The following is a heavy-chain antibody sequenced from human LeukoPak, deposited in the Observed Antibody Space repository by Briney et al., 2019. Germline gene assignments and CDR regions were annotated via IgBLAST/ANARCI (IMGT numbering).Heavy chain of an antibody. CDR1: GFTFSSYA. V-gene: IGHV3-7*03. D-gene: IGHD3-16*01. J-gene: IGHJ6*02. CDR3: ARGGGLDV. CDR2: INHNGNVN. Sequence: GRSLRLSCAASGFTFSSYAMHWVRQAPGKGLEWVASINHNGNVNYYVDSVKGRFTISRDNAKNSLYLQMSDLRAEDTAVYFCARGGGLDVWGQGATVTVSS.